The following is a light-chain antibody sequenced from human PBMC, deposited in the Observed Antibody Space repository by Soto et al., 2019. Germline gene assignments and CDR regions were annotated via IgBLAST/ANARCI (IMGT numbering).Light chain of an antibody. V-gene: IGKV1-5*01. CDR2: DAS. J-gene: IGKJ1*01. CDR1: QSISSW. Sequence: DIQMTQSPSTLSASVGDRVTITCRASQSISSWLAWYQQKPGKAPKVLIYDASSLESGVPSRLSGSGPGTESTLTTSSLQPDDFATYYCQQSNNYSLTFGQGTKVETK. CDR3: QQSNNYSLT.